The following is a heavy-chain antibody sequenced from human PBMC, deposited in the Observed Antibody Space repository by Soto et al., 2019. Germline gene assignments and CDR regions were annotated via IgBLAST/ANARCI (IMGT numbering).Heavy chain of an antibody. V-gene: IGHV4-39*01. CDR3: ARHPLHRVGASISAFDI. CDR2: IYFSGNT. D-gene: IGHD1-26*01. CDR1: DDSITSSTFY. J-gene: IGHJ3*02. Sequence: SETLSLTCTVSDDSITSSTFYWGWIRQSPGKGLEWIGSIYFSGNTYYNPSLKSRVTISVDTSKNQFSLNLNSVTAADTAVYYCARHPLHRVGASISAFDIWGQGTVVTVSS.